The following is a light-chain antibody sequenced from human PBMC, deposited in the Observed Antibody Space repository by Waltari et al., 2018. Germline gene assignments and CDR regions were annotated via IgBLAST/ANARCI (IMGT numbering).Light chain of an antibody. CDR2: RAS. CDR1: QSISRW. J-gene: IGKJ4*01. V-gene: IGKV1-5*03. Sequence: CRASQSISRWLAWYQQKPVKAPKLLIDRASNLESGVPSRFSGSGSGTEFTLTINSLQPDDFASYYCLQYNSYPDLTYGGGTKVDIK. CDR3: LQYNSYPDLT.